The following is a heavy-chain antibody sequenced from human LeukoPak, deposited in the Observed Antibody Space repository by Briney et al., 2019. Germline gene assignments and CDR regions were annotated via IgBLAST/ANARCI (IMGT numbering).Heavy chain of an antibody. CDR2: ISSDGGVT. CDR1: GFTFSTYA. D-gene: IGHD6-19*01. J-gene: IGHJ4*02. Sequence: GGXLRLSCAASGFTFSTYAMHWVRQAPGKGLEYVAAISSDGGVTYYADSVKGRFTISRDNSKNTLYLQMGSLRAEDMAVYYCARRSLPERSGWYFPDYWGQGTLVTVSS. V-gene: IGHV3-64*02. CDR3: ARRSLPERSGWYFPDY.